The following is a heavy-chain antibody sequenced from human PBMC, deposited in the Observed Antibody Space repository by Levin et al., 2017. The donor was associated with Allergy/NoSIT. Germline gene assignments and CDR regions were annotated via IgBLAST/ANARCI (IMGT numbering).Heavy chain of an antibody. CDR2: ISSSGSTI. CDR3: ARAKMITRMVDILTGYYTDDY. V-gene: IGHV3-11*01. D-gene: IGHD3-9*01. Sequence: KPGGSLRLSCAASGFTFSDYYMSWIRQAPGKGLEWVSYISSSGSTIYYADSVKGRFTISRDNAKNSLYLQMNSLRAEDTAVYYCARAKMITRMVDILTGYYTDDYWGQGTLVTVSS. CDR1: GFTFSDYY. J-gene: IGHJ4*02.